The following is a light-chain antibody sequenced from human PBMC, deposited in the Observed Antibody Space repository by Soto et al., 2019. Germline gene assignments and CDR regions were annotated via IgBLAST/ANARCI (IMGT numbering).Light chain of an antibody. J-gene: IGLJ1*01. CDR2: EVS. CDR3: SSYTSGSIDNYV. V-gene: IGLV2-14*01. Sequence: QSVLTQPASVSGSPGQSITISCTGTSSDVGGYNYVSWYQQHPGKAPKLMIYEVSNRPSGVSNRFSGSKSGNTASLTISGLQAEDEADYYCSSYTSGSIDNYVFGTGTKVTVL. CDR1: SSDVGGYNY.